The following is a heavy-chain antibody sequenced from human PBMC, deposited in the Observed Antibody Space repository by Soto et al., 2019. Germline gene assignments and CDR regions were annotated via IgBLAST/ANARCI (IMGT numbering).Heavy chain of an antibody. D-gene: IGHD3-22*01. J-gene: IGHJ4*02. Sequence: GGSLRLSCAASGFTFSSYSMNWVRQAPGEGLEWVSSISRSGRGSAYYADSVKGRFTISRDNSENTLFLQMNNLRDEDTALYYCARGRYLDSSDYWVANLPFDHWGLGTLVTVSS. V-gene: IGHV3-23*01. CDR3: ARGRYLDSSDYWVANLPFDH. CDR2: ISRSGRGSA. CDR1: GFTFSSYS.